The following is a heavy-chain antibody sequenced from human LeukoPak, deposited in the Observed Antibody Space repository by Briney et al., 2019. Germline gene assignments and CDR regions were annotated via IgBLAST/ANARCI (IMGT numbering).Heavy chain of an antibody. J-gene: IGHJ4*02. CDR2: MWYDGSKT. Sequence: GRSLRLSCAASGFTFSNYGMHWVRQAPGKGLEWVAVMWYDGSKTYYADSVKGRFTISRDNSKNTLYLQMNSLRTEDTAVYYCARVRGSANDYWGQGTLVTVSS. CDR1: GFTFSNYG. V-gene: IGHV3-33*01. CDR3: ARVRGSANDY. D-gene: IGHD3-10*01.